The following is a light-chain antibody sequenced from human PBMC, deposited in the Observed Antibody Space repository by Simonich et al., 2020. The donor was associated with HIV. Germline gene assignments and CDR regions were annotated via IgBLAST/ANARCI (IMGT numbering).Light chain of an antibody. CDR1: QSISSW. J-gene: IGKJ5*01. CDR2: KAS. Sequence: DIQMTQSPSTLSASVGDRVTIPCRASQSISSWLAWYQQKPGKAPKLLIYKASSLESWVPSRFSGSGSGTEFTLTISSLQPDDFATYYCQQYNTFPLTFGQGTRLEIK. V-gene: IGKV1-5*03. CDR3: QQYNTFPLT.